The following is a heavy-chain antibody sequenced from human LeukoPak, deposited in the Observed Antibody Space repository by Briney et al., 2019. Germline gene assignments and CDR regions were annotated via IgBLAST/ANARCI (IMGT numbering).Heavy chain of an antibody. CDR2: SSYDGSNT. Sequence: GGSLRLSCAASRFSFRSYDMHWVRQAPGKGLEWLAPSSYDGSNTYYTDSVKGRFTISRDNSKNTLYLQMNSLRPEDTAVYYCAKDGQLGGSSWFTLYFDYWGQGTLVTVSS. CDR1: RFSFRSYD. CDR3: AKDGQLGGSSWFTLYFDY. D-gene: IGHD6-13*01. J-gene: IGHJ4*02. V-gene: IGHV3-30*18.